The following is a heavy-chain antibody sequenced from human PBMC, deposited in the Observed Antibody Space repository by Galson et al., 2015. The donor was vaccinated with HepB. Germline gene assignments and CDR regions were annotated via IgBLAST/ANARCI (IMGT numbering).Heavy chain of an antibody. CDR2: ISASGDST. CDR3: AKAPEYDGFWSGYSSDNVLGRYRYRSSKYYFGMDV. D-gene: IGHD3-3*01. CDR1: GFTFSTYA. V-gene: IGHV3-23*01. Sequence: SLRLSCAASGFTFSTYAMTWVRQAPGKGLEWVSTISASGDSTFYSDSVKGLLSISRDNSKNTLSLQMNSLRVEDTAVYYCAKAPEYDGFWSGYSSDNVLGRYRYRSSKYYFGMDVWGQGTPVIVSS. J-gene: IGHJ6*02.